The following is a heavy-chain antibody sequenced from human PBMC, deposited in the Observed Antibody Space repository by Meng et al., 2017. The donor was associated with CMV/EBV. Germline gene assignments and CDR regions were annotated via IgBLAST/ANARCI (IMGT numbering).Heavy chain of an antibody. CDR1: GGSISSYY. Sequence: SETQSLTCTVSGGSISSYYWSWIRQPPGKGLEWIGYIYYSGSTNYNPSLKSRVTISVDTSKNQFSLKLSFVTAADTAVYYCARVSVVVPAAIGNGRMDVWGQGTTVTVSS. D-gene: IGHD2-2*01. V-gene: IGHV4-59*01. CDR2: IYYSGST. CDR3: ARVSVVVPAAIGNGRMDV. J-gene: IGHJ6*02.